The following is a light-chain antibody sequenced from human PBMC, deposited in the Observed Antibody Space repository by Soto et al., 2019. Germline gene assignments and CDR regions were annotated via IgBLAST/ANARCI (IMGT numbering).Light chain of an antibody. CDR2: RAS. J-gene: IGKJ1*01. V-gene: IGKV3-15*01. Sequence: EIVMTQSPATLSVSPGEGATLSCRASQSVSSDLAWYQQKLGHAPRLLIYRASTRATGIPARFGGTGSGTEFTLTISSLQSEDFALYYCHQYENWPQTFGQGTKVDI. CDR1: QSVSSD. CDR3: HQYENWPQT.